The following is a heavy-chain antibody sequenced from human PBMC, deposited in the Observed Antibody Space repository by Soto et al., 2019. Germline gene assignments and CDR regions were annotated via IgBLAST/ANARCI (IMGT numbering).Heavy chain of an antibody. D-gene: IGHD1-26*01. V-gene: IGHV3-30-3*01. J-gene: IGHJ6*02. CDR1: GFTFSSYA. Sequence: QVQLVESGGGVVQPGRSLRLSCAASGFTFSSYAMHWVRQAPGKGLEWVAVISYDGSNKYYADSVKGRFTISRDNSKNTLYLQMNSLRAEDTAVYYCARGGERWEVLLDYYYYGMDVWGQGTTVTVSS. CDR3: ARGGERWEVLLDYYYYGMDV. CDR2: ISYDGSNK.